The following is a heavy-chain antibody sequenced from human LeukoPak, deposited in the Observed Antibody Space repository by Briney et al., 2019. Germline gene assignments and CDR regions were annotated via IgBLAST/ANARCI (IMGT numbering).Heavy chain of an antibody. CDR1: GGSISSYY. D-gene: IGHD4-17*01. V-gene: IGHV4-59*01. CDR3: ARRQSDYGDSTFDI. Sequence: PSETLSLTCTVSGGSISSYYWSWIRQPPGKGLEWIGYIYYSGSTNYNPSLKSRVTISVDTSKNQFSLKLSSVTAADTAVYYCARRQSDYGDSTFDIWGQGTMVTVSS. CDR2: IYYSGST. J-gene: IGHJ3*02.